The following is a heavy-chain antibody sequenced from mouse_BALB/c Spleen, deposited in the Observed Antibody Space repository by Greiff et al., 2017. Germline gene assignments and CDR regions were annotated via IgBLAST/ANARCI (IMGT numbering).Heavy chain of an antibody. J-gene: IGHJ1*01. CDR3: ASRDGSSPYWYFDV. CDR2: ISYDGSN. CDR1: GYSITSGYY. Sequence: VQLKQSGPGLVKPSQSLSLTCSVTGYSITSGYYWNWIRQFPGNKLEWMGYISYDGSNNYNPSLKNRISITRDTSKNQFFLKLNSVTTEDTATYYCASRDGSSPYWYFDVWGAGTTVTVSS. V-gene: IGHV3-6*02. D-gene: IGHD1-1*01.